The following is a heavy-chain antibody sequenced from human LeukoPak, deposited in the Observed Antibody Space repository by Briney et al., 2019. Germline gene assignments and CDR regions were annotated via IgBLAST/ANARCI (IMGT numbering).Heavy chain of an antibody. D-gene: IGHD6-6*01. CDR2: IYYSGST. J-gene: IGHJ4*02. V-gene: IGHV4-34*01. CDR3: ARHVGASSWEYYFDY. Sequence: KSSETLSLXCAVYGGSFSGYYWSWIRQPPGKGLEWIGSIYYSGSTYYNPSLKSRVTISVDTSKNQFSLKLSSVTAADTAVYYCARHVGASSWEYYFDYWGQGTLVTVSS. CDR1: GGSFSGYY.